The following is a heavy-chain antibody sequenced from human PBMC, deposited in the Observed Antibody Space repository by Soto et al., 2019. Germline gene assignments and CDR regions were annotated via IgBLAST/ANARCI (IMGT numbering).Heavy chain of an antibody. J-gene: IGHJ4*02. CDR3: ARGVSAGVDY. Sequence: ASVKVSCKASGYTFTSLDINWVRQTAGQGLEWMGWMEPSTGRTGYAQKFQGRVTMTRDTSINTAYMELTTLTSDDTAFYYCARGVSAGVDYWGQGTLVTVSS. CDR1: GYTFTSLD. V-gene: IGHV1-8*01. D-gene: IGHD1-26*01. CDR2: MEPSTGRT.